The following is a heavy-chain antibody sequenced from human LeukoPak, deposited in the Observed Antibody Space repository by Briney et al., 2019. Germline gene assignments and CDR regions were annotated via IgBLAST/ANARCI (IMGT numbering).Heavy chain of an antibody. CDR2: MNPNSGNT. Sequence: GASVKVSCKASGYTFTSYDINWVRQATGQGNEWMGWMNPNSGNTGYAQKFQGRVTMTRNTSITTAYMELSSLRSEDTAVYYCARGQLPSHDAFDIWGQGNPGHRLL. D-gene: IGHD1-7*01. CDR1: GYTFTSYD. J-gene: IGHJ3*02. V-gene: IGHV1-8*01. CDR3: ARGQLPSHDAFDI.